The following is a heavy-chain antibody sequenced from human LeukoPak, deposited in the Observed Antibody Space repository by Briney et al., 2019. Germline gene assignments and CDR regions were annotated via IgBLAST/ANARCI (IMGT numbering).Heavy chain of an antibody. V-gene: IGHV4-59*01. D-gene: IGHD2-21*02. J-gene: IGHJ4*02. CDR1: GGSISSYY. Sequence: KASETLSLTCTVPGGSISSYYWSWIRQPPGKGLEWIGYIYYSGSTNYNPSLKSRVTISVDTSKNQFSLKLSSVTAADTAVYYCARVVGLAYCGGDYNSYFDYWGQGTLVTVSS. CDR3: ARVVGLAYCGGDYNSYFDY. CDR2: IYYSGST.